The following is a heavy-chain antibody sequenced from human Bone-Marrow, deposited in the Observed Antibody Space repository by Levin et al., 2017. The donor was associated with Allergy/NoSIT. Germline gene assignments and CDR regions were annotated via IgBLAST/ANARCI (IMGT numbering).Heavy chain of an antibody. Sequence: ASVKVSCKASGYTFTTAAVHWVRQAPAQSLEWMGWINTGNGNTKYSQKFKGRVTITRDTSANTVYMELNSLQSDDTAVYYCARLRARDSSLDYWGQGTLVTVSS. CDR1: GYTFTTAA. D-gene: IGHD6-13*01. V-gene: IGHV1-3*04. CDR3: ARLRARDSSLDY. J-gene: IGHJ4*02. CDR2: INTGNGNT.